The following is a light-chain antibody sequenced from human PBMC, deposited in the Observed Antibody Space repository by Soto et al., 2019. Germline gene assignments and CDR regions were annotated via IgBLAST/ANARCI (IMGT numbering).Light chain of an antibody. CDR1: QSVTSGY. Sequence: EIVLTQSPDTLSLSPGETATLSCRASQSVTSGYLAWYQQKPSQPPRLLIYTVSRRATGIPDRFSGSGSGTDFTLSINRLEPDDFAVYYCQQYDTFPYTFGQGT. CDR2: TVS. CDR3: QQYDTFPYT. V-gene: IGKV3-20*01. J-gene: IGKJ2*01.